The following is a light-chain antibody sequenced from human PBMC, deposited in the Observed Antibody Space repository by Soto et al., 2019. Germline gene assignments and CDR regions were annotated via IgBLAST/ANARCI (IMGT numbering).Light chain of an antibody. CDR3: QQGYSLPVT. Sequence: DIQMTQSPSSLSAFEGDRVTITCRASQSINRHVNWYQQKPGRAPKLLIYGASNLQSDAPSRFSGSGSGTDFTLTVRDLQPEDFATYYCQQGYSLPVTFGQGTRLEIK. V-gene: IGKV1-39*01. J-gene: IGKJ5*01. CDR2: GAS. CDR1: QSINRH.